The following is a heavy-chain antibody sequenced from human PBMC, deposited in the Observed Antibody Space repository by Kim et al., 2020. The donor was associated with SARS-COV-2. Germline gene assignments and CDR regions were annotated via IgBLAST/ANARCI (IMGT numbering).Heavy chain of an antibody. J-gene: IGHJ3*02. D-gene: IGHD6-25*01. CDR3: AKDYSSGRWVDDAFDI. Sequence: GGSLRLSCAASGFTFSSYGMHWVRQAPGKGLEWVAVIWYDGSNKYYADSVKGRFTISRDNSKNTLYLQMNSLRAEDTAVYYCAKDYSSGRWVDDAFDIWGQGTMVTVSS. CDR2: IWYDGSNK. V-gene: IGHV3-33*06. CDR1: GFTFSSYG.